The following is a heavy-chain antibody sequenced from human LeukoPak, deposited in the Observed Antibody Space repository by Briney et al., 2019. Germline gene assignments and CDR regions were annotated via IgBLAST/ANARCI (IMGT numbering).Heavy chain of an antibody. J-gene: IGHJ2*01. CDR1: GITLSNTW. Sequence: GGSLRLSCAASGITLSNTWMSWVRQAPGKGLEWVGRIKRKSGGGTTDYPAPVKGRCTISRDDSKNTLYLQMNNLRIEDTAVYHCATGGHYFGLWGRGTLVTVSS. V-gene: IGHV3-15*01. D-gene: IGHD2-21*02. CDR3: ATGGHYFGL. CDR2: IKRKSGGGTT.